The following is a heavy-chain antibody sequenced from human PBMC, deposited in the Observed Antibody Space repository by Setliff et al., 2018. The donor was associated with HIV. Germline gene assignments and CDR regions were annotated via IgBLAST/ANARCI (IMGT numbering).Heavy chain of an antibody. Sequence: GESLKISCKGSGYSFTSYWIGWVRQVPGKGLEWMGRIDPVDSQTTYTPSFQGHVAFSVDKSISTAYLQWRSLKASDTALYYCASGFCNTPSCYIGVLDHWGLGTLVTVS. CDR2: IDPVDSQT. V-gene: IGHV5-10-1*01. CDR3: ASGFCNTPSCYIGVLDH. J-gene: IGHJ4*02. D-gene: IGHD2-2*02. CDR1: GYSFTSYW.